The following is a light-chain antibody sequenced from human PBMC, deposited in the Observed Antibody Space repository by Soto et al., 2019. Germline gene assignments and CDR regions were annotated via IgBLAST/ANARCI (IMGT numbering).Light chain of an antibody. Sequence: EIVLPQSPATLSVSPGERATLSCMASQSVSSNLAWYQQKPGQATTLLIYGASTRATGIPARFSGRGSETEFTLTISSLQSEDFAVYYCQQSPGTFGQGTKLEIK. CDR2: GAS. CDR1: QSVSSN. V-gene: IGKV3-15*01. CDR3: QQSPGT. J-gene: IGKJ2*02.